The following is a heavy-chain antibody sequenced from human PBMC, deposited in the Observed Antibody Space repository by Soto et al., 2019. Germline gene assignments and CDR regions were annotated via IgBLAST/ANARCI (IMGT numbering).Heavy chain of an antibody. J-gene: IGHJ6*02. CDR2: IFYNGGA. CDR3: ARDGDHDYFYGMDI. Sequence: LQESVPGLVKASETLSLSCSVSFRPMRGYYWSWIRQPPGKGLEWIANIFYNGGANYNPSLRSRVTISVDKAKNSFSLRLNSVTPADTAVYYCARDGDHDYFYGMDIWGQGTTVTVS. V-gene: IGHV4-59*01. D-gene: IGHD7-27*01. CDR1: FRPMRGYY.